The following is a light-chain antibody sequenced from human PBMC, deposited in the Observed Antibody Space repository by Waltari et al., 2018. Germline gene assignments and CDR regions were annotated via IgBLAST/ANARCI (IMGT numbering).Light chain of an antibody. V-gene: IGLV3-21*02. J-gene: IGLJ3*02. CDR1: NIESKG. CDR3: HVWDSNTGV. CDR2: DDT. Sequence: SSVLTQPPSLSVAPGQTAKLSCGGNNIESKGVHWYKQKPGQAPLLVMYDDTERPSGIPERFAGSNSGNTASLTISRVDAGDEADYYCHVWDSNTGVFGGGTKLTVL.